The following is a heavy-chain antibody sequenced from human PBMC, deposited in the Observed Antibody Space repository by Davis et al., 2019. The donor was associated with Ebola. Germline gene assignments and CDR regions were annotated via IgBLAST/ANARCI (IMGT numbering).Heavy chain of an antibody. CDR1: GFSFSSVG. D-gene: IGHD1-26*01. CDR2: ITDNGHE. J-gene: IGHJ3*01. V-gene: IGHV3-21*01. Sequence: GGSLRLSCVASGFSFSSVGMNWVRQAPGKGLEWVSFITDNGHEYYADSLKGRFTISRDNTENTLYLQMSSLRPDDTAIYYCARETGRDAFDVWGQGTMVTVS. CDR3: ARETGRDAFDV.